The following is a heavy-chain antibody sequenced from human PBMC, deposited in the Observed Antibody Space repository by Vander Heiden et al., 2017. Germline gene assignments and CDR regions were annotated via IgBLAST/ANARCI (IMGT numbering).Heavy chain of an antibody. Sequence: VRQAPGKGLEWLSFINAEGGTTYYADSVKGRFTVSRDNVENSLHLQMNNLRDEDTAVYYCAGDGVSARPGDAFDIWDKGTVVTVS. J-gene: IGHJ3*02. CDR3: AGDGVSARPGDAFDI. CDR2: INAEGGTT. V-gene: IGHV3-48*02. D-gene: IGHD6-6*01.